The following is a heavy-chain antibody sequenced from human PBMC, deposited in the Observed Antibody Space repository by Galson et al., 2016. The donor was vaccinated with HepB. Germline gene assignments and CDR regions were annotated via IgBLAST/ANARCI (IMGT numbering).Heavy chain of an antibody. Sequence: QSGAEVKRPGESLKISCKGSGYSFSTYWIGWVRQVPGKGLEWMGIIYPGDSDTKYSPSFQGQVTISADESRSAAFLQWNSPKASDTAMYYCVRLPLVSGKRYYGVDVWGQGTTVTVSS. J-gene: IGHJ6*02. CDR2: IYPGDSDT. CDR1: GYSFSTYW. V-gene: IGHV5-51*01. D-gene: IGHD2/OR15-2a*01. CDR3: VRLPLVSGKRYYGVDV.